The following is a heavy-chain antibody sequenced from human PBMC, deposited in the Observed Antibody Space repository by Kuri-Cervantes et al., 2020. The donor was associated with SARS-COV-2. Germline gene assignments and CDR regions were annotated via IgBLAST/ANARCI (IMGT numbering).Heavy chain of an antibody. Sequence: GESLKISCTASGITFGDYTMSWFRQAPGKGLEWGGFIRSKAYGGTTEYAASVKGRFTISRDNANNSLYLHMNSLRAEATAVYYCAKKGLGIQLWPPEGAFDIWGQGTMVTVSS. CDR3: AKKGLGIQLWPPEGAFDI. V-gene: IGHV3-49*03. CDR1: GITFGDYT. J-gene: IGHJ3*02. CDR2: IRSKAYGGTT. D-gene: IGHD5-18*01.